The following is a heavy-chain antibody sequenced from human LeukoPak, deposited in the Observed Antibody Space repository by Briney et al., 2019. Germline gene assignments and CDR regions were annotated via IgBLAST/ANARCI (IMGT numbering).Heavy chain of an antibody. D-gene: IGHD5-18*01. Sequence: SETLSLTCAVYGGSFSGYYWSWIRQPPGKGLEWIWEINHSGSTNYNPSLKSRVTISVDTSKNQFSLKLSSVTAADKAVYYRARGKYNRGYSYGNFDYWGQGTLVTVSS. CDR3: ARGKYNRGYSYGNFDY. V-gene: IGHV4-34*01. J-gene: IGHJ4*02. CDR2: INHSGST. CDR1: GGSFSGYY.